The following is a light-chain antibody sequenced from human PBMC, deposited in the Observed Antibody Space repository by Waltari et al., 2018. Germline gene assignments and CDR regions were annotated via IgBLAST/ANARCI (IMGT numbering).Light chain of an antibody. CDR1: QSVLYSPNNKNY. J-gene: IGKJ1*01. V-gene: IGKV4-1*01. CDR2: WAS. CDR3: QQYHSVPRT. Sequence: DIVLTQSPDSLAVSLGERATINCKSSQSVLYSPNNKNYLGWFQPKAGQPPKLLIYWASMREYGVPDRFSGSGSGTDFTLTISSLQAEDVAVYYCQQYHSVPRTFGQGTKVEI.